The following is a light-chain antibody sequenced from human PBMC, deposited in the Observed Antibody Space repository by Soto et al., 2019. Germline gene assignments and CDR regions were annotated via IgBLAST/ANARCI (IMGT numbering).Light chain of an antibody. CDR1: QSVSSN. Sequence: EIVMTQSPATLSVSPGERSTLSCMAIQSVSSNLAWYQQKPCQAPRLPIYGASTRATGIPARFSGSGSGTEFTLPISSLQYEDFAVYYCQQYNNWHPYTFGQGTRLEIK. CDR2: GAS. CDR3: QQYNNWHPYT. J-gene: IGKJ5*01. V-gene: IGKV3-15*01.